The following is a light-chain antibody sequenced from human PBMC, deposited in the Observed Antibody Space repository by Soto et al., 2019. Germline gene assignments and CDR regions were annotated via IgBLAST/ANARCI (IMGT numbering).Light chain of an antibody. CDR3: QQSYSIPWT. J-gene: IGKJ1*01. CDR2: KAS. CDR1: QSISSW. Sequence: DIQMTQSPSTLSASLGDRVTITCRASQSISSWLAWYQQKPGKAPKLLIYKASSLESGVPSRFSGSGSGRDFTLTISSLQPEDFATYYCQQSYSIPWTFGQGTKVDI. V-gene: IGKV1-5*03.